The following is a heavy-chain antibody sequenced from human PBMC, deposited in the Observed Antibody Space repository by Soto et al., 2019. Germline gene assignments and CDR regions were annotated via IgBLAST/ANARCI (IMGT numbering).Heavy chain of an antibody. D-gene: IGHD3-10*01. J-gene: IGHJ6*02. CDR3: ARAPSTKYGSRDYYYGMEV. Sequence: QVQLVESGGGVVQPGRSLRLSCAASGFTFSSYGMHWVRQAPGKGLEWVAVIWYDGSNKYYADSVKGRFTISRDNSKNTLYLQMNSLRAEDTAVYYCARAPSTKYGSRDYYYGMEVWGQGTTVTVSS. CDR2: IWYDGSNK. CDR1: GFTFSSYG. V-gene: IGHV3-33*01.